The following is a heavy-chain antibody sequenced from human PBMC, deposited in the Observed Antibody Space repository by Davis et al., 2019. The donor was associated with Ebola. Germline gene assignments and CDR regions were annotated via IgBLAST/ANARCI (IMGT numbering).Heavy chain of an antibody. D-gene: IGHD3-10*01. Sequence: MPSETLSLTCTVSGGSISSSNYYWGWIRQPPGKGLEWIGSIYYSGSTYYNPSLKSRVTISVDTSKNQFSLKLSSVTAADTAVYYCANSRFGESHFDYWGQGTLVTVSS. CDR3: ANSRFGESHFDY. CDR2: IYYSGST. V-gene: IGHV4-39*07. CDR1: GGSISSSNYY. J-gene: IGHJ4*02.